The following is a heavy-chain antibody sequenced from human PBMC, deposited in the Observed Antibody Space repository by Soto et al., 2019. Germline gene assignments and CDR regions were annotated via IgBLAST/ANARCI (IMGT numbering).Heavy chain of an antibody. CDR3: TTAPVAGPGPWYFDL. Sequence: EVQLVESGGDLVKPGGSLRLSCAASGFTFSNAWMSWVRQAPGKGLEWVGRIKHKSDGGTADYAAPVKGRFTISRDDSKNTLYLQMNSLKTDDTAVYYCTTAPVAGPGPWYFDLWGRGTLFTVSS. J-gene: IGHJ2*01. D-gene: IGHD6-19*01. CDR1: GFTFSNAW. V-gene: IGHV3-15*01. CDR2: IKHKSDGGTA.